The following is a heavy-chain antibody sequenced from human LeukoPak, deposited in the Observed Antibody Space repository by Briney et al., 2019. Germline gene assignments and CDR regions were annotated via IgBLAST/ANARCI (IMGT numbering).Heavy chain of an antibody. CDR2: IYYSGST. V-gene: IGHV4-59*08. Sequence: PSETLSLTCAVYGGSFSGYYWSWIRQPPGKGLEWIGYIYYSGSTNYNPSLKSRVIISVDTSKNQFSLKLSSVTAADTAVYFCARGPYSYDSSGAFDIWGQGTMVTVSS. CDR1: GGSFSGYY. CDR3: ARGPYSYDSSGAFDI. D-gene: IGHD3-22*01. J-gene: IGHJ3*02.